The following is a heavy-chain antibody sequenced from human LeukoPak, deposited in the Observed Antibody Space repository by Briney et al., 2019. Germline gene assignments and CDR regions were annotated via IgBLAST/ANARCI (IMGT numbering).Heavy chain of an antibody. D-gene: IGHD3-22*01. CDR2: ISGSGGST. Sequence: GGSLRLSCAASGFTFSSYAMSWVRQAPGEGLEWVSAISGSGGSTYYADSVKGRFTISRDNSKNTLYLQMNSLRAEDTAVYYCAKRRDNSHNYYDSSGYGGPIDYWGQGTLVTVSS. J-gene: IGHJ4*02. CDR1: GFTFSSYA. V-gene: IGHV3-23*01. CDR3: AKRRDNSHNYYDSSGYGGPIDY.